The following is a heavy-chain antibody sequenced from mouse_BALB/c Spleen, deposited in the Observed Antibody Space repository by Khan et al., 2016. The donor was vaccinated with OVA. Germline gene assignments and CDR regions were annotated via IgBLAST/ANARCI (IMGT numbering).Heavy chain of an antibody. CDR3: ARGGYGSWAY. Sequence: QVQLQQSGAELVRPGTSVKVSCKASAYAFTDFLIEWLQQRPGQGLEWIGLINPGSGDTNYNENLKGKATLTANKSSSTAYMQLSSLTSDDSAVYFCARGGYGSWAYWGQGTLVTVSA. J-gene: IGHJ3*01. CDR2: INPGSGDT. V-gene: IGHV1-54*01. D-gene: IGHD1-1*02. CDR1: AYAFTDFL.